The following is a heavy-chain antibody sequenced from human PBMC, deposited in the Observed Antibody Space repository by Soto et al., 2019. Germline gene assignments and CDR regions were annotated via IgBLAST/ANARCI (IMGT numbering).Heavy chain of an antibody. V-gene: IGHV4-30-4*01. J-gene: IGHJ4*02. CDR2: IYYSGST. CDR3: ARGKWDYDY. D-gene: IGHD1-26*01. CDR1: GGSISSGDYY. Sequence: SETLSLTCTVSGGSISSGDYYWSWIRQPPGKGLEWIGYIYYSGSTYYNPSLKSRVTISVDTTKNQFSLKLSFMTAADPAVYYCARGKWDYDYWGQGTLVTVSS.